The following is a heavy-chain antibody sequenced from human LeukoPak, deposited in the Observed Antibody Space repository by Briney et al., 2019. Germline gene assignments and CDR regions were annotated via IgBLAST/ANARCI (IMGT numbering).Heavy chain of an antibody. CDR2: MNPNSGNT. V-gene: IGHV1-8*01. J-gene: IGHJ4*02. CDR1: GYTFTSYD. D-gene: IGHD5-18*01. CDR3: ARVSGYSYGDFDY. Sequence: GSVQASCKASGYTFTSYDINWVRQATGQGLEWMGWMNPNSGNTGYAQKFQGRVTMTRNTSISTAYMELSSLRSEDTAVYYCARVSGYSYGDFDYWGQGTLVTVSS.